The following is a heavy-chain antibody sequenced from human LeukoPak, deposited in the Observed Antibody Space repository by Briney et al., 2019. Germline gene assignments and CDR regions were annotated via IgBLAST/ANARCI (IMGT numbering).Heavy chain of an antibody. CDR2: IYYSGST. CDR1: GGSISSYY. V-gene: IGHV4-59*01. Sequence: SETLSLTCTVSGGSISSYYWSWIRQPPGKGLEWIGYIYYSGSTNYNPSLKSRVTISVDTSKNQFSLKLSSVTAADTAVYYCARDGLRTGAFDIWGQGTMVTVSS. J-gene: IGHJ3*02. CDR3: ARDGLRTGAFDI.